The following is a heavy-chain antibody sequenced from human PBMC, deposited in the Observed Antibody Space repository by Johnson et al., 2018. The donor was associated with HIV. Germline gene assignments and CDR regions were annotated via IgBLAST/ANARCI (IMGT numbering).Heavy chain of an antibody. Sequence: QVLLVESGGGVVQPGRSLRLSCAASGFTFSNYGMHWVRQAPGKGLEWVAVISYDGSNKYYADSVKGRFTISRDNSKNTLYLQMNSLRAEDTAVYYCAKNSAAFDIWGQGTMVTVSS. CDR2: ISYDGSNK. J-gene: IGHJ3*02. CDR3: AKNSAAFDI. V-gene: IGHV3-30*19. D-gene: IGHD2/OR15-2a*01. CDR1: GFTFSNYG.